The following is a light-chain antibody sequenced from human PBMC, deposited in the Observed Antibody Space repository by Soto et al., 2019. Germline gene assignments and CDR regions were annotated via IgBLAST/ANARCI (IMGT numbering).Light chain of an antibody. J-gene: IGLJ1*01. CDR2: EVD. CDR3: SSYTSSNTLV. Sequence: QSVLDQPACVSGSPGQSTIISCTGTSSDVGGYNYVSWYQQHPGKAPKFLIYEVDNRASGVSDRFSGSKSGNTASLTISGLQAEDEADYYCSSYTSSNTLVFGTGTKVTVL. CDR1: SSDVGGYNY. V-gene: IGLV2-14*01.